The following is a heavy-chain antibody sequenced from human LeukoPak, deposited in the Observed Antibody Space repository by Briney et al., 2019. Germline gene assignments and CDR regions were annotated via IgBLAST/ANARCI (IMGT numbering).Heavy chain of an antibody. CDR2: IYHSGRS. Sequence: SETLSLTCTVSGDSISNGVKYWSWIRQHPGRGLEWIGYIYHSGRSYYNPSLKSRITMSVDTSKNQFSLNLSSVTAADTAVCYCARDQVECTGGTCQSRVGFDFWGQGTLVTVSS. D-gene: IGHD2-8*02. CDR3: ARDQVECTGGTCQSRVGFDF. V-gene: IGHV4-31*03. J-gene: IGHJ4*02. CDR1: GDSISNGVKY.